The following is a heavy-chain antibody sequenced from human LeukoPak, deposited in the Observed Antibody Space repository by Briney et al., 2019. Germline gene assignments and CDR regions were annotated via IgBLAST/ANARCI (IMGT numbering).Heavy chain of an antibody. CDR3: ARRKLGDTYYFDY. CDR2: IYYSGST. D-gene: IGHD1-26*01. V-gene: IGHV4-30-4*07. CDR1: GGSISSGGYA. Sequence: SETLSLTCTVSGGSISSGGYAWRWIRQPPGKGLEWIVYIYYSGSTYYNPSLKSRVTISVDTSKNQFSLKLSSVTAADTAVYYCARRKLGDTYYFDYWGQGTLVTVSS. J-gene: IGHJ4*02.